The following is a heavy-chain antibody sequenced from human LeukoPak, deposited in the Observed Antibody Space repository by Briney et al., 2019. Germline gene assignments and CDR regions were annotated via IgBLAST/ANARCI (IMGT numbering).Heavy chain of an antibody. CDR1: GFTFSSYG. D-gene: IGHD2-2*01. J-gene: IGHJ4*02. CDR3: AKDRRRAFQGPQALVVPALEDY. CDR2: IRYDGSNK. Sequence: PGGSLRLSCAASGFTFSSYGMHWVRQAPGKGLEWVAFIRYDGSNKYYADSVKGRFTISRDNSKNTLYLQMNSLRAEDTAVYYCAKDRRRAFQGPQALVVPALEDYWGQGTLVTVSS. V-gene: IGHV3-30*02.